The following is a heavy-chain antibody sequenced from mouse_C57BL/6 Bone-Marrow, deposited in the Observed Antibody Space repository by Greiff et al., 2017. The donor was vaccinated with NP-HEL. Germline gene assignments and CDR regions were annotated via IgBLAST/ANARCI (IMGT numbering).Heavy chain of an antibody. CDR1: GYTFTSYW. V-gene: IGHV1-5*01. CDR2: IYPGNSDT. D-gene: IGHD1-1*01. J-gene: IGHJ2*01. Sequence: EVQLVESGTVLARPGASVKMSCKTSGYTFTSYWMHWVKQRPGQGLEWIGAIYPGNSDTSYNQKFKGKAKLTAVTSASTAYMELSSLTNEDSAVYYCTRNPLFITTVVADYWGQGTTLTVSS. CDR3: TRNPLFITTVVADY.